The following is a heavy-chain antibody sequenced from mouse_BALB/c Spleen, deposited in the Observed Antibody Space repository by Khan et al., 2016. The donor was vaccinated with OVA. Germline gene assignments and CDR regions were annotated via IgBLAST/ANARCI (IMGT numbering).Heavy chain of an antibody. D-gene: IGHD1-1*01. CDR1: GFNIKDTY. Sequence: VQLKQSGAELVKPGASVKLSCTASGFNIKDTYMHWVQERPEQGLEWIARIAPVSGNTQYEPTFQGQATISAATSTNTPYLQLSRLTSEDTASDYCAHPAYYPRNFDVWGAGTTVTVSS. J-gene: IGHJ1*01. CDR2: IAPVSGNT. V-gene: IGHV14-3*02. CDR3: AHPAYYPRNFDV.